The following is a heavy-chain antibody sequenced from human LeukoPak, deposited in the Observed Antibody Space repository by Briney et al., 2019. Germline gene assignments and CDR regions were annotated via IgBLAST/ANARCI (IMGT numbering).Heavy chain of an antibody. CDR1: GDSVASNSAA. J-gene: IGHJ5*02. CDR2: TDYRYKLYS. V-gene: IGHV6-1*01. CDR3: ARELIVVVPAAMANWFDP. D-gene: IGHD2-2*01. Sequence: SQTLSLTWPIAGDSVASNSAAWNWIMQSPSRGLEGLGRTDYRYKLYSDYTVSVKSRRTINPGTSKNQFSLQLNSVTPEDTAVYYCARELIVVVPAAMANWFDPWGQGTLVTVSS.